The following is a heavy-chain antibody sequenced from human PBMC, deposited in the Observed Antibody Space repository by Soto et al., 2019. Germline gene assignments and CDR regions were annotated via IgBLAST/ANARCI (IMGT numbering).Heavy chain of an antibody. D-gene: IGHD3-3*01. Sequence: GPTLVNPTQTLTLTGTFSGFSLSTSGVGVSWIRQPPGKALEWLARIDWDDDKYYSTSLKTRLTISKDTSKNQVVLTMTNMDPVDTATYYCARTPYYDFWSGYYMARAYYYGMDVWGQGTTVTVSS. CDR1: GFSLSTSGVG. V-gene: IGHV2-70*11. CDR3: ARTPYYDFWSGYYMARAYYYGMDV. CDR2: IDWDDDK. J-gene: IGHJ6*02.